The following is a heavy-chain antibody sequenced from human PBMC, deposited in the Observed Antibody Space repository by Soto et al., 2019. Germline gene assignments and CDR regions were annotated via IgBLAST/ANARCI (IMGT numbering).Heavy chain of an antibody. CDR2: IIPMFGIT. J-gene: IGHJ5*01. Sequence: QGQLVQSGAEVRKPGSSVKVSCKASGGTFSRYAINWVRQAPGQGLEWMGGIIPMFGITNYAQKFKGRVTITADESTSTVYMELNTLRSEDAAVYYCARASIHGSSWYFWFDPGGQGTLVTVSS. V-gene: IGHV1-69*01. D-gene: IGHD6-13*01. CDR1: GGTFSRYA. CDR3: ARASIHGSSWYFWFDP.